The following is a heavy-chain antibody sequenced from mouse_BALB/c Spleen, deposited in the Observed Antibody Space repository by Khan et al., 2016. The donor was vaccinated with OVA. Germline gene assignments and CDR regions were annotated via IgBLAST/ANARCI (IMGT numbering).Heavy chain of an antibody. CDR1: GYTFTSYW. J-gene: IGHJ3*01. CDR3: TRFGYLLAY. V-gene: IGHV1-5*01. CDR2: FYPGNSDT. Sequence: VQLQQSGTVLARPGTSVKMSCKASGYTFTSYWMHWVKQRPGEGLEWIGAFYPGNSDTSYNQKFKGKAKLTAVTSTNHVFMELSSLTNEDSAVYYCTRFGYLLAYWGQGTLVTVSA. D-gene: IGHD2-2*01.